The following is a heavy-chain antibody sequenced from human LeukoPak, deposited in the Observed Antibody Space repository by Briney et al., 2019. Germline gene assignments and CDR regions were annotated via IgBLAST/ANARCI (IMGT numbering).Heavy chain of an antibody. CDR2: IKRETDGGTI. V-gene: IGHV3-15*07. CDR3: TTDRYYDNSELQFQH. Sequence: GGSLRLSCAASGFIFSSAWMNWVRQAPGKGLEWVGRIKRETDGGTIDYAAPVKGRFTISRDDSRNTLYLQMDSLKIEDTAVYYCTTDRYYDNSELQFQHWGQGTLVTVSS. J-gene: IGHJ1*01. CDR1: GFIFSSAW. D-gene: IGHD3-22*01.